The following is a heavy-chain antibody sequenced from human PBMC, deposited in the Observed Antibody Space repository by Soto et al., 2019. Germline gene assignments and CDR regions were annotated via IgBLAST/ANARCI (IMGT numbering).Heavy chain of an antibody. D-gene: IGHD1-1*01. CDR1: GFTFSNYA. V-gene: IGHV3-23*01. CDR3: ARDCSRTFCSVWKL. CDR2: ITGSSETT. Sequence: EVQLLESGGGLVQPGGSLRLSCAASGFTFSNYAMTWVRQAPGKGLEWVSGITGSSETTYYADSVKGRFTISRDNSKNTVYLQMNSLRAEDSAVYYRARDCSRTFCSVWKLWGQGTLVTVSP. J-gene: IGHJ4*02.